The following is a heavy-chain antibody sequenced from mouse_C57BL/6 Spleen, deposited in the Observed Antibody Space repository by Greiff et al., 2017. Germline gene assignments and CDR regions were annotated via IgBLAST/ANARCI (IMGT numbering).Heavy chain of an antibody. J-gene: IGHJ3*01. Sequence: LVESGAELVKPGASVKMSCKASGYTFTTYPIEWMKQNHGKSLEWIGNFHPYNDDTKYNEKFKGKATLTVEKSSSTVYLELSRLTSDDSAVYYCAVDYYDYGGFAYWGQGTLVTVSA. CDR2: FHPYNDDT. V-gene: IGHV1-47*01. CDR3: AVDYYDYGGFAY. D-gene: IGHD2-4*01. CDR1: GYTFTTYP.